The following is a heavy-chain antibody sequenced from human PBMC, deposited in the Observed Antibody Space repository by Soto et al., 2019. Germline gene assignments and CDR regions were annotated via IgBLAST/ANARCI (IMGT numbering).Heavy chain of an antibody. J-gene: IGHJ5*02. D-gene: IGHD6-19*01. V-gene: IGHV4-59*01. Sequence: SETLSLTCTVSGDSISSNYWSWIRQPPGKGLEWIGYIYYSENPTYNPSFKSRVTISLDTSKNQLSLRVSSVTAADTAVYYCARGAVAGTGLNWFDPWGQGTLVTVSS. CDR1: GDSISSNY. CDR3: ARGAVAGTGLNWFDP. CDR2: IYYSENP.